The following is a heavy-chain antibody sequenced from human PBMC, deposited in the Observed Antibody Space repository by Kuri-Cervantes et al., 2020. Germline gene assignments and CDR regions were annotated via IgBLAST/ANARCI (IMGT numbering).Heavy chain of an antibody. D-gene: IGHD2-2*01. J-gene: IGHJ5*02. V-gene: IGHV1-8*01. CDR1: EYTFTSYD. Sequence: ASVKVSCKASEYTFTSYDINWVRQATGQGLEWMRWMNPNSGNTGYAQKFQGRVTMTRNTSISTAYMELSSLRSEDTAVYYCARGDDVVVPAPFDPWGQGTLVTVSS. CDR3: ARGDDVVVPAPFDP. CDR2: MNPNSGNT.